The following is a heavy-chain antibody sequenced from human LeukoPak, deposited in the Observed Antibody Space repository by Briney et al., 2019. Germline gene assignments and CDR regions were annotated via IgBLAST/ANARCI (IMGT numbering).Heavy chain of an antibody. CDR1: GFSFSSYW. D-gene: IGHD3-10*01. V-gene: IGHV3-74*01. Sequence: PGGSLRLSCAASGFSFSSYWMHWVRHAPGQGLVRVSRIKSDGSSTTYADSVKGRFTISRDNAKNTLYLQMNSLRAEDTAVYYCARSAYYGQDYYYYMDVWGKGTTVTVSS. J-gene: IGHJ6*03. CDR3: ARSAYYGQDYYYYMDV. CDR2: IKSDGSST.